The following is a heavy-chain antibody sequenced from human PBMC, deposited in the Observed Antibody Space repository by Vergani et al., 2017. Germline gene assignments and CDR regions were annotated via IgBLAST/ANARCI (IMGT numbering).Heavy chain of an antibody. CDR1: GYTFTGYY. CDR3: ARVRYSGSYFFLIDY. Sequence: QVQLVQSGAEVKKPGASVKVSCKASGYTFTGYYMHWVRQAPGQGLEWMGWINPNSGGTNYAQKFQGRVTMTRDTSISTAYMELSRLRSDDTAVYYCARVRYSGSYFFLIDYWGQGTLVTVSS. CDR2: INPNSGGT. V-gene: IGHV1-2*02. J-gene: IGHJ4*02. D-gene: IGHD1-26*01.